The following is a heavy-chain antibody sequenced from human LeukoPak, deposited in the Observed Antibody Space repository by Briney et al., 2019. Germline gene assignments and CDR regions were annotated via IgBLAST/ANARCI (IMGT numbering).Heavy chain of an antibody. CDR1: GFTFSTCS. Sequence: GGSLRLSCAASGFTFSTCSMSWVRQAPGKGLEWVSSVTGSGDYIYYADSVQGRFTVSRDNAENSLYLQMNGLRVEDTAVYYCARDASAWSRDVWGQGTTVAVSS. CDR3: ARDASAWSRDV. V-gene: IGHV3-21*01. CDR2: VTGSGDYI. D-gene: IGHD6-19*01. J-gene: IGHJ6*02.